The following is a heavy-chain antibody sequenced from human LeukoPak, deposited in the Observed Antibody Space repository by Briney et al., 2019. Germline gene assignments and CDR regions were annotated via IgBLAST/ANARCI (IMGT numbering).Heavy chain of an antibody. J-gene: IGHJ4*02. CDR2: IWYDGSNK. Sequence: GGSLRLSCAASGFTFSSYGMHWIRQAPGKGLEWVAVIWYDGSNKYYADSVKGRFTISRDNSKNTLYLQMNSLRAEDTAVYYCASRSRQWLGVDYRGQGTLVTVSS. CDR3: ASRSRQWLGVDY. CDR1: GFTFSSYG. D-gene: IGHD6-19*01. V-gene: IGHV3-33*01.